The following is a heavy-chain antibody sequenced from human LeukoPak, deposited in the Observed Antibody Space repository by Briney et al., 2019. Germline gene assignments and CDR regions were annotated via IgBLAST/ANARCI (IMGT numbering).Heavy chain of an antibody. CDR2: ISYDGSNK. CDR3: AKPAYAGYYYYMDV. D-gene: IGHD3-16*01. V-gene: IGHV3-30*18. CDR1: GFTFSSYG. Sequence: GGSLRLSCAASGFTFSSYGMHWVRQAPGKGLEWVAVISYDGSNKYYADSVKGRFTISRDNSKNTLYLQMNSLRVEDTAVYYCAKPAYAGYYYYMDVWGKGTTVTVSS. J-gene: IGHJ6*03.